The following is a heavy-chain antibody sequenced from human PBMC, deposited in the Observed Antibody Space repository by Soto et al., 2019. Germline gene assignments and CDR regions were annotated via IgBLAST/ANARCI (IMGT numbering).Heavy chain of an antibody. CDR3: AREGSDYYDSRDAFDI. J-gene: IGHJ3*02. CDR1: GGSFSGYY. CDR2: INHSGST. V-gene: IGHV4-34*01. D-gene: IGHD3-22*01. Sequence: QVQLQQWGAGLLKPSETLSLTCAVYGGSFSGYYWSWIRQPPGKGLEWIGEINHSGSTNYNPSLKSRVTISVDTSNNQFSLKLSSVTAADTAVYYCAREGSDYYDSRDAFDIWGQGTMVTVSS.